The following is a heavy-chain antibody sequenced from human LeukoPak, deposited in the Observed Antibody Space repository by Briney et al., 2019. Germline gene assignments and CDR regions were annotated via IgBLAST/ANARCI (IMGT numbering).Heavy chain of an antibody. CDR1: GFTFSSYE. V-gene: IGHV3-48*03. CDR3: AKDIGSYYDY. CDR2: ISSSGSTI. J-gene: IGHJ4*02. D-gene: IGHD3-10*01. Sequence: GGSLRLSCAASGFTFSSYEMNWVRQAPGKGLEWVSYISSSGSTIYYADSVKGRFTISRDNSKNTLYLEMNSLRAEDTAVSYCAKDIGSYYDYWGQGILVTVSS.